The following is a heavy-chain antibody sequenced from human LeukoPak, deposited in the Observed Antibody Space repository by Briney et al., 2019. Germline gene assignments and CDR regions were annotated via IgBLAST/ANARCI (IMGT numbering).Heavy chain of an antibody. D-gene: IGHD5-24*01. Sequence: PGGSLRLSCAASGFIFSSYAMSWVRQAPGKGLEWVAVIWYDGSNKYYADSVKGRFTISRDNSKNTLYLQMNSLRAEDTAVYYCARGLRDGYNDAFDIWGQGTMVAVSS. CDR2: IWYDGSNK. V-gene: IGHV3-33*08. CDR3: ARGLRDGYNDAFDI. J-gene: IGHJ3*02. CDR1: GFIFSSYA.